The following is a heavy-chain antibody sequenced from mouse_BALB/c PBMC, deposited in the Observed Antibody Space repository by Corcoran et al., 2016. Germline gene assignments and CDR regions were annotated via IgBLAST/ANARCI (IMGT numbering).Heavy chain of an antibody. CDR3: ARDDGYAY. D-gene: IGHD2-3*01. V-gene: IGHV3-6*02. CDR2: ISYDGSN. Sequence: DVQLQESGPGLVKPSQSLSITCSVTSYAITSGHYWNWIRQFPGNKLEWMGYISYDGSNNYNPSLKNRISITRDTSKNQFFLKLNSVTTEDTATYYCARDDGYAYWGQGTLVTVSA. J-gene: IGHJ3*01. CDR1: SYAITSGHY.